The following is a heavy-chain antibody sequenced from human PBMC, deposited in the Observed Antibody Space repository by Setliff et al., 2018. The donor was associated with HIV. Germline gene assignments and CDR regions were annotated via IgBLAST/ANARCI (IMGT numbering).Heavy chain of an antibody. D-gene: IGHD2-21*02. J-gene: IGHJ6*02. CDR2: INYAGVA. CDR3: ARGGAVTVLGIPSYAYFYGLDV. V-gene: IGHV4-34*01. CDR1: AWSLSGYF. Sequence: SETLSLTCGVDAWSLSGYFWVWVRQSPKGGLEWIGEINYAGVANYSPSLKSRVTMSIDTPKSQFSLKVSSVTAADTAVYFCARGGAVTVLGIPSYAYFYGLDVWGQGTTVTVSS.